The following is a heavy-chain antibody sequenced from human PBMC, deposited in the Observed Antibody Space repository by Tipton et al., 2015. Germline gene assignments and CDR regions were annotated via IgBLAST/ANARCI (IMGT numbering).Heavy chain of an antibody. CDR3: VKGDSDYGDYYYYGLDV. V-gene: IGHV3-23*01. CDR2: ISDSGGGT. CDR1: GFTFSSYA. Sequence: GSLRLSCAASGFTFSSYAMSWVRQAPGKGLEWVSAISDSGGGTYYSDSMKGRLSISRDNSKNTLYVQMNSLRAEDTAVYYCVKGDSDYGDYYYYGLDVWGQGTTVTVSS. J-gene: IGHJ6*02. D-gene: IGHD4-17*01.